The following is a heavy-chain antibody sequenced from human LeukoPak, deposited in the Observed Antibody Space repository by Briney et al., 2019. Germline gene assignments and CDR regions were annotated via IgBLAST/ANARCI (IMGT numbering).Heavy chain of an antibody. CDR2: IYYSGST. V-gene: IGHV4-31*03. D-gene: IGHD3-10*01. CDR3: ASPDTDYGSVDY. CDR1: GGSISSGGYY. Sequence: SETLSLTCTVSGGSISSGGYYWSWIRQHPGKGLEWIGYIYYSGSTYYNPSLKSRVTISVDTSKNQFSLKLSSVTAADTAVYYCASPDTDYGSVDYWGQGTLVTVSS. J-gene: IGHJ4*02.